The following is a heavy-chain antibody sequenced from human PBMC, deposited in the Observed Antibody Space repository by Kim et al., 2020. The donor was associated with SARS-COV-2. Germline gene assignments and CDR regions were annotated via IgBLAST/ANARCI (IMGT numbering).Heavy chain of an antibody. CDR1: GGSISSYC. CDR3: AGERGGRGYGM. V-gene: IGHV4-59*13. Sequence: SETLSLTCTVSGGSISSYCLNWVRQPPGKGLEWVGNICYGGSTNYYPYPKRRGFITVGAYTNKTLLKLITMTVADAAADYYAGERGGRGYGM. CDR2: ICYGGST. J-gene: IGHJ6*01. D-gene: IGHD2-15*01.